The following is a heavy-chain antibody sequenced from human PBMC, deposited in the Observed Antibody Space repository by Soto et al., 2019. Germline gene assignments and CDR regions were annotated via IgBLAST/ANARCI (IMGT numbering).Heavy chain of an antibody. D-gene: IGHD3-22*01. J-gene: IGHJ3*02. CDR1: GYTFTSYG. Sequence: ASVKVSCKASGYTFTSYGISWVRQAPGQGLEWMGWISAYNGNTNYAQKLQGRVTMTTDTSTSTAYMELRSLRSDDTAVYYCARSVYYDSSGYYYRRTLDIWGQGTMVTVSS. CDR3: ARSVYYDSSGYYYRRTLDI. CDR2: ISAYNGNT. V-gene: IGHV1-18*01.